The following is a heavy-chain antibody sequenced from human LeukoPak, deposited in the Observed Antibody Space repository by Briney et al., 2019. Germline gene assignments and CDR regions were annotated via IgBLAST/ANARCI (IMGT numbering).Heavy chain of an antibody. CDR3: AASGYSYGRPLDY. CDR1: GGSISTYY. J-gene: IGHJ4*02. CDR2: IYHSGST. V-gene: IGHV4-59*04. Sequence: PSETLSLTCTVSGGSISTYYWTWIRQPPGKGLEWIGYIYHSGSTYYNPSLKSRVTISVDRSKSQFSLKLSSVTAADTAVYYCAASGYSYGRPLDYWGQGTLVTVSS. D-gene: IGHD5-18*01.